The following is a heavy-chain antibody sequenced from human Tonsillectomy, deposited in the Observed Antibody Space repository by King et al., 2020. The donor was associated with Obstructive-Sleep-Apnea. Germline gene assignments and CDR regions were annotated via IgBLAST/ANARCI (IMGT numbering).Heavy chain of an antibody. Sequence: VQLVESGGGLVKPGGSLRLSCAASGFTFRSYAMNWVRQAPGKGLEWVSSITSSSGYIYYADSVKGRFTISRDNAKKALYLQMNTLRAEDTAVYYCARATTPPIRRYYYGMDGWGQGTPVAVSS. CDR3: ARATTPPIRRYYYGMDG. D-gene: IGHD1-14*01. CDR1: GFTFRSYA. J-gene: IGHJ6*02. CDR2: ITSSSGYI. V-gene: IGHV3-21*01.